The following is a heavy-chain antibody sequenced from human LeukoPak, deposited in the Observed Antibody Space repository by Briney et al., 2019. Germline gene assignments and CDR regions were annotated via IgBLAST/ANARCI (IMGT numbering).Heavy chain of an antibody. D-gene: IGHD2-2*01. CDR1: GGSISDYY. J-gene: IGHJ4*02. CDR2: IYYTGTT. Sequence: PSETLSLTCTVSGGSISDYYWSWIRQPPGKGLELVGHIYYTGTTFYNPSLNSRVTITLDTSRNQFSLRLTSVTAADTAVYYCARFSWGCSTASCYLTNWGQGALVTVSS. CDR3: ARFSWGCSTASCYLTN. V-gene: IGHV4-59*01.